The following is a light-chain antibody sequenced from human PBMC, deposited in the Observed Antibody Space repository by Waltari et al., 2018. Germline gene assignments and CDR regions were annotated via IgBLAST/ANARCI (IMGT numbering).Light chain of an antibody. V-gene: IGLV1-44*01. Sequence: QSVLTQPPSASGTPGQGVTIPFPGRASNIGTNLRTWYAQVPGKAPKLLIYRSDRRPAGVPDRFSGSKSGTSASLAISGLQSEDEADYYCAAWDDSLNGRWVFGGGTKVTVL. J-gene: IGLJ3*02. CDR2: RSD. CDR3: AAWDDSLNGRWV. CDR1: ASNIGTNL.